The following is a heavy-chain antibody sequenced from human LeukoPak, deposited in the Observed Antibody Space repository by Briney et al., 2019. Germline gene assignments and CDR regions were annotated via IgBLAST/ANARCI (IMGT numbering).Heavy chain of an antibody. Sequence: SQTLSLTCTVSGGSTSGRYWTWIRQPPGKGLEWIGYIHYDGRTNYNPSFKSRVIISLDTSNNQFSLNLKSVTAADTAAYYCARLVNYGYSDYWGQGTLVTVSS. D-gene: IGHD3-22*01. V-gene: IGHV4-59*11. CDR1: GGSTSGRY. CDR3: ARLVNYGYSDY. J-gene: IGHJ4*02. CDR2: IHYDGRT.